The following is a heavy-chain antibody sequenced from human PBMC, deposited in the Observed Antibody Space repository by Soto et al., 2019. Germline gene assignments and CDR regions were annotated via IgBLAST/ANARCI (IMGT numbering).Heavy chain of an antibody. CDR1: GFTFSSFA. CDR3: AATITGTTKGMDV. J-gene: IGHJ6*03. CDR2: ISGSGGST. D-gene: IGHD1-7*01. Sequence: GGSLRLSCAAFGFTFSSFAMSWVRQAPGKGLEWVSAISGSGGSTYYADSVKGRFTISRDNSKNTLYLQMNSLRAEDTAVYYCAATITGTTKGMDVWGKGTTVTVSS. V-gene: IGHV3-23*01.